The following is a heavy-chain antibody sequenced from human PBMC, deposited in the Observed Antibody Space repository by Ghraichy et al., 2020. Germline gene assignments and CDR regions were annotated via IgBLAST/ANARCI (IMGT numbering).Heavy chain of an antibody. J-gene: IGHJ3*01. Sequence: ISGTSGSTYYADSVKGRFTISRDNSKDTLYLQLNSLRVEDTVTYYCAKDHYAIPGSAAVAGHDAFD. V-gene: IGHV3-23*01. D-gene: IGHD6-19*01. CDR3: AKDHYAIPGSAAVAGHDAFD. CDR2: ISGTSGST.